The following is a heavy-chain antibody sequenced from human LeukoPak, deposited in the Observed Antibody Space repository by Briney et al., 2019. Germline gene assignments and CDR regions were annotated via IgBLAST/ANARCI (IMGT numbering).Heavy chain of an antibody. CDR3: ARDRDYSKTERGFDY. V-gene: IGHV1-2*02. Sequence: ASVKVSCKTSGHTFTDYYIHWVRQAPGQGLEWMGWTNPDSGETKSAKKFQGRVTMTGDTSISTAYMELSRVTPDDTAVYYCARDRDYSKTERGFDYWGQGTLVTVSS. D-gene: IGHD4-11*01. CDR1: GHTFTDYY. J-gene: IGHJ4*02. CDR2: TNPDSGET.